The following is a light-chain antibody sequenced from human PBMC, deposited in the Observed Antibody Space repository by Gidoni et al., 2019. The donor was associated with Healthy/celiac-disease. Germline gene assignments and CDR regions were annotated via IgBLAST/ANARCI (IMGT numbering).Light chain of an antibody. J-gene: IGKJ4*01. CDR2: AAS. V-gene: IGKV1-27*01. CDR1: QGISNY. Sequence: DIQMTQSPSSLSASVGDRVTITCRASQGISNYLAWYQQKPGKVPKLLIYAASTLQSGVPSRISGSGSRTDFTLTISSLQPEDVATYYCQKYNSAPLTFGGGTKVEIK. CDR3: QKYNSAPLT.